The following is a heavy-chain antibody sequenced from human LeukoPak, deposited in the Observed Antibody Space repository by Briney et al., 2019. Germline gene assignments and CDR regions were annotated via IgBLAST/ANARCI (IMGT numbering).Heavy chain of an antibody. J-gene: IGHJ5*02. Sequence: SETLSLTCAVYGGSFSGYYWSWIRQPPGKGLEWIGEINHSGSTNYNPSLKSRVTISVDTSKNQFSLKLSSVTAADTAVYYCARGRPYYYGSGSYFRASWFDPWGQGTLVTVSS. D-gene: IGHD3-10*01. V-gene: IGHV4-34*01. CDR2: INHSGST. CDR1: GGSFSGYY. CDR3: ARGRPYYYGSGSYFRASWFDP.